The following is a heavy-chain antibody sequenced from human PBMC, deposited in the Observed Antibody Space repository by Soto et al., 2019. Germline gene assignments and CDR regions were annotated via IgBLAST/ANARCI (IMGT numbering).Heavy chain of an antibody. V-gene: IGHV3-33*01. D-gene: IGHD3-22*01. Sequence: GGSLRLSCAASGFTFSSYGMHWVRQAPCKGLEWVAVIWYDGSNKYYADSVKGRFTISRDNSKNTLYLQMNSLRAEDTAVYYCASDSSGYYTPPTDPDAFDIWGQGTMVTVSS. CDR3: ASDSSGYYTPPTDPDAFDI. J-gene: IGHJ3*02. CDR1: GFTFSSYG. CDR2: IWYDGSNK.